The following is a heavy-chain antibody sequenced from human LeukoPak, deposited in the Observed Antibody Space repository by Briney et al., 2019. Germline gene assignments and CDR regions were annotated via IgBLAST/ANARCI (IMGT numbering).Heavy chain of an antibody. CDR1: GGSISSYT. Sequence: SETLSLTFTVSGGSISSYTWTWIRQPPGKGLEWIGYIYHSGSTNYNPSLKSRVTMSIDTSKNQFSLKLSSVTAADTAVYYCATEDYWGQGTLVTVSS. V-gene: IGHV4-59*01. CDR3: ATEDY. J-gene: IGHJ4*02. D-gene: IGHD1-14*01. CDR2: IYHSGST.